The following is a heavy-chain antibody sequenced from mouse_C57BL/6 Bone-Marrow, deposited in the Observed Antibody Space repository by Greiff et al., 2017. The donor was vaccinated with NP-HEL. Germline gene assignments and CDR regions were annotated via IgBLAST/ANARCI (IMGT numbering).Heavy chain of an antibody. CDR1: GYAFSSSW. Sequence: QVQLQQSGPELVKPGASVKISCKASGYAFSSSWMNWVKQRPGKGLEWIGRLYPGDGDTTYNGKFKGKATLTADKSSSTAYMQLSSLTSEDSAVYFCARRGAYWGRGTLVTVSA. V-gene: IGHV1-82*01. CDR2: LYPGDGDT. J-gene: IGHJ3*01. CDR3: ARRGAY.